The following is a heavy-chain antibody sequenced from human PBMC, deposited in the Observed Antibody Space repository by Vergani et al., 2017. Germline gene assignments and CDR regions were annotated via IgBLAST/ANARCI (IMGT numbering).Heavy chain of an antibody. D-gene: IGHD3-16*01. CDR1: GGSLSSDNW. J-gene: IGHJ4*02. Sequence: QVQLQQWGPGLVTPSGTLSLTCAVYGGSLSSDNWWNWVRQAPGRGLQWIGDKHRSRSTNYNPSLRRRVTISLDKSKNQFSLKLTPVTAADTAVYFCGSNPRLGGDVVDSGGQGTLVTVSS. CDR3: GSNPRLGGDVVDS. CDR2: KHRSRST. V-gene: IGHV4-4*02.